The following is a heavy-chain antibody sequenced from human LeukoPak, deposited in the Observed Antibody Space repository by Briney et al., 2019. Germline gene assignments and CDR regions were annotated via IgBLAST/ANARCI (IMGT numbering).Heavy chain of an antibody. CDR1: GGSISSYY. CDR2: IYYSGST. Sequence: PSETLSLTRTVSGGSISSYYWSWIRQPPGKGLEWIGYIYYSGSTNYNPSLKSRVTISVDTSKNQFSLKLSSVTAADTAVYYCARDQGYCSGGSCYSDDAFDIWGQGTMVTVSS. V-gene: IGHV4-59*01. J-gene: IGHJ3*02. D-gene: IGHD2-15*01. CDR3: ARDQGYCSGGSCYSDDAFDI.